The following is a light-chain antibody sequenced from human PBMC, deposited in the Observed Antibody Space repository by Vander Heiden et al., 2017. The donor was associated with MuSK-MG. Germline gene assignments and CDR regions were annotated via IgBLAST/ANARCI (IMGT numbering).Light chain of an antibody. CDR2: AAS. V-gene: IGKV1-39*01. Sequence: IQMTQSPSSLSASVGDRVTITCRARQYISTYLNWYQQKPGKAPKLLIFAASSLQSGVPSRFSGSGSETDFTLTISRLQPEDFATYYCQQSDNASWTSGQGTMVEIK. CDR3: QQSDNASWT. CDR1: QYISTY. J-gene: IGKJ1*01.